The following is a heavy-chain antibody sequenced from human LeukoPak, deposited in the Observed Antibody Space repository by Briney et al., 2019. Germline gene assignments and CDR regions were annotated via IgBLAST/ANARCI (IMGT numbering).Heavy chain of an antibody. Sequence: SETLSLTCTVSGGSISSYYWSWIRQPPGKGLEWIGYIYYSGSTNYNPSLKSRVTISVDTSKNQFSLKLSSVTAADTAVYYCARLNARYCSSTSCWDGYYFDYWGQGTLVTVSS. V-gene: IGHV4-59*08. CDR3: ARLNARYCSSTSCWDGYYFDY. CDR1: GGSISSYY. J-gene: IGHJ4*02. CDR2: IYYSGST. D-gene: IGHD2-2*01.